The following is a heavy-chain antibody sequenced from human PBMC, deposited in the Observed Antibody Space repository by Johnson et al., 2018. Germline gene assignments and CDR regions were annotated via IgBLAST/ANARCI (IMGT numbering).Heavy chain of an antibody. CDR1: GFTFSNYG. D-gene: IGHD1-1*01. CDR3: VRDSTYTSYMDV. V-gene: IGHV3-30*03. CDR2: TSYDETNK. Sequence: QVQLVESGGGVVQPVRSLRLSCAASGFTFSNYGMHWVRQAPGKGLEWVAATSYDETNKYYADAVRGRFTISRDNSKNTLNLQVNSLRAEDTAVYYCVRDSTYTSYMDVWGKGTTVTVAS. J-gene: IGHJ6*03.